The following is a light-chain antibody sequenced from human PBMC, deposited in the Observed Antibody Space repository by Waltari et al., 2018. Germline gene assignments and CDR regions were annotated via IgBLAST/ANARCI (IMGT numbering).Light chain of an antibody. Sequence: DIQMTQSPSSLSASVGDRVTITCQASHDISKYLNWYQQKPGKAPKLLIYDASNLERGVPSRFSGGGSGTDFTFTISSLQPEDFATYYCQQFDNVVWTFGQGTKVEIK. CDR3: QQFDNVVWT. CDR1: HDISKY. J-gene: IGKJ1*01. CDR2: DAS. V-gene: IGKV1-33*01.